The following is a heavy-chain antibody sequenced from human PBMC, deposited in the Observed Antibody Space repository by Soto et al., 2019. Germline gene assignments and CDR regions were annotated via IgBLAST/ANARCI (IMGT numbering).Heavy chain of an antibody. CDR2: IYYSGST. D-gene: IGHD3-9*01. V-gene: IGHV4-59*01. J-gene: IGHJ4*02. CDR1: GGSISSYY. CDR3: AGGDFDWLREDTVRFDY. Sequence: SETLSLTCTVSGGSISSYYWSWIRQPPGKGLEWIGYIYYSGSTNYNPSLKSRVTISVDTSKNQFSLKLSSVTAADTAVYYCAGGDFDWLREDTVRFDYWGQGTLVTVSS.